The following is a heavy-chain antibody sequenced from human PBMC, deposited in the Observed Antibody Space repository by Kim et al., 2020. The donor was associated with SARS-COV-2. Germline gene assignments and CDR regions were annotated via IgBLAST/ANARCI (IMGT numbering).Heavy chain of an antibody. V-gene: IGHV3-23*01. CDR1: GFTFSSYA. D-gene: IGHD6-13*01. CDR3: ATYPQRGIAAAGAY. CDR2: VSTGGGTT. Sequence: GGSLRLSCAASGFTFSSYAMSWVRQAPGKGLEWVSAVSTGGGTTYYADSVKGRFTISRENSKSTLYLQMNSLRAEDTAVYYCATYPQRGIAAAGAYWGQGTLVTVSS. J-gene: IGHJ4*02.